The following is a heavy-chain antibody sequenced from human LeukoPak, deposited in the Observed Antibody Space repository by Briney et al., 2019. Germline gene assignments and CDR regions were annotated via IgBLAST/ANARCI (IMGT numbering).Heavy chain of an antibody. CDR2: ISYDGSNI. D-gene: IGHD2-15*01. Sequence: PGRSLRLSCAASGFTFSSYGMHWVRQAPGKGLEWVAVISYDGSNIYYADSVKGRFTISRDNSKNTLYLQMNSLRAEDTAVYYCAKTVVVTATTYYFDYWGQGTLVTVSS. CDR1: GFTFSSYG. CDR3: AKTVVVTATTYYFDY. J-gene: IGHJ4*02. V-gene: IGHV3-30*18.